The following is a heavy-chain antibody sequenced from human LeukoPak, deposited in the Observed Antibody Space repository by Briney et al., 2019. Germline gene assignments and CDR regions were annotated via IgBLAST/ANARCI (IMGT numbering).Heavy chain of an antibody. V-gene: IGHV3-23*01. CDR3: ARGGSS. J-gene: IGHJ5*02. Sequence: GGSLRLSCTASGFTFSSYAMSWVRQAPGKGLEWVSTISSSGGSTYYADSVKGRFTISRDNSKNTLYLHMKSLRAEDTAVYYCARGGSSWGQGTLVTVSS. CDR1: GFTFSSYA. CDR2: ISSSGGST. D-gene: IGHD6-19*01.